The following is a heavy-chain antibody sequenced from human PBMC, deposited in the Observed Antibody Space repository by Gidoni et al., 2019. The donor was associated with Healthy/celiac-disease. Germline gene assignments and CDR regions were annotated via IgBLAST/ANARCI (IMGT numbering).Heavy chain of an antibody. J-gene: IGHJ4*02. V-gene: IGHV3-23*01. Sequence: EVQLLESGGGLVQPGGSLRLSCAASGFSFRNNAMSWVRQAPGKGLEWVSAISGSGGSTYYADSVKGRFTISRDNSKNTLYLQMNSLRAEDTAVYYCAAPSDGTRVGFDYWGQGTLVTVSS. D-gene: IGHD6-13*01. CDR2: ISGSGGST. CDR1: GFSFRNNA. CDR3: AAPSDGTRVGFDY.